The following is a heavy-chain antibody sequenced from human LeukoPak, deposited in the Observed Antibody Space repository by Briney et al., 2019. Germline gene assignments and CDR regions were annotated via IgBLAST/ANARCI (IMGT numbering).Heavy chain of an antibody. CDR1: GGSLSDYT. CDR3: ARDGLLTRTGMDV. CDR2: IIPMLGTA. J-gene: IGHJ6*03. Sequence: ASVKVSCKASGGSLSDYTISWVRQAPGQGLGGMGGIIPMLGTAKYAQNFQGRVTITTDDSSSTVYMELSSLRFEDTASYFCARDGLLTRTGMDVWGKGTTVTVSS. D-gene: IGHD3/OR15-3a*01. V-gene: IGHV1-69*16.